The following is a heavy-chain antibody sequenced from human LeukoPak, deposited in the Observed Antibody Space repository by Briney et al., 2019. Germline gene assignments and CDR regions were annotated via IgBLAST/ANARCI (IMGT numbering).Heavy chain of an antibody. V-gene: IGHV3-30*03. D-gene: IGHD4-23*01. CDR2: ISYDGSNK. J-gene: IGHJ4*02. CDR1: GFTFSSYG. CDR3: ATGKVDY. Sequence: GGSLRLSCAASGFTFSSYGMHWVRQAPGKGLEWVAVISYDGSNKYYADSVKGRFTISRDNSKNTLYLQMNSLRAEDTAAYYCATGKVDYWGQGTLVTVSS.